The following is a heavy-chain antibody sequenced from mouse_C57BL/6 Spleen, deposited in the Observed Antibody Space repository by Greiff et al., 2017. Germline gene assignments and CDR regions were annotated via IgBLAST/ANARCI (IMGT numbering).Heavy chain of an antibody. D-gene: IGHD2-4*01. CDR3: ARVGDYDYYFDY. J-gene: IGHJ2*01. CDR2: IDPSDSET. CDR1: GYTFTSYW. Sequence: QVQLQQPGAELVRPGSSVKLSCKASGYTFTSYWMHWVKQRPIQGLEWIGNIDPSDSETHYNQKFKDKATLTVDKSSSTAYMQLSSLTSEDSAVYYCARVGDYDYYFDYWGQGTTLTVSS. V-gene: IGHV1-52*01.